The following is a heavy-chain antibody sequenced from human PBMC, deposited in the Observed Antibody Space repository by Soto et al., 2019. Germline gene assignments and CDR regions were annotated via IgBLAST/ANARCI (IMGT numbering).Heavy chain of an antibody. CDR1: GGTFSRYA. CDR2: IIPIFGTA. D-gene: IGHD2-8*01. V-gene: IGHV1-69*13. CDR3: ARDYNGVQYHYFDY. Sequence: SVKVSCKASGGTFSRYAISGVLQAPGQGLEWMGGIIPIFGTANYAQKFQGRVTITADESTSTAYMELSSLRSEDTAVYYCARDYNGVQYHYFDYWGQGTLVTVSS. J-gene: IGHJ4*02.